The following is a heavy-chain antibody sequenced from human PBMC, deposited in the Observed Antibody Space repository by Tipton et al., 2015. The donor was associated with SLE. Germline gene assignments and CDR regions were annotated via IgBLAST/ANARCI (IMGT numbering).Heavy chain of an antibody. CDR1: GYTFTSYG. D-gene: IGHD3-3*01. CDR3: ARDTIFGVVIGYYYGMDV. Sequence: QSGAEVKKPGASVKVSCKASGYTFTSYGISWVRQAPGQGLEWMGWISAYNGNTNYAQKLQGRVTMTTDTSTSTAYMELRSLRSDDAAVYYCARDTIFGVVIGYYYGMDVWGQGTTVTVSS. CDR2: ISAYNGNT. J-gene: IGHJ6*02. V-gene: IGHV1-18*01.